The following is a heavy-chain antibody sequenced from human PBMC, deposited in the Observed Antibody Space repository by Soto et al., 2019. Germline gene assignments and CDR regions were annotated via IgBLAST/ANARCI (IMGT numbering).Heavy chain of an antibody. CDR2: INHSGST. Sequence: QVQLQQWGAGLLKPSETLSLTCAVYGGSFSGYYWSWIRQPPGKGLEWIGEINHSGSTNYNPSLKSRVTISVDTSKNQFSLKLSSVTAADTAVYYCARGGPYGGNSADYWGQGTLVTVSS. CDR3: ARGGPYGGNSADY. J-gene: IGHJ4*02. CDR1: GGSFSGYY. D-gene: IGHD2-21*02. V-gene: IGHV4-34*01.